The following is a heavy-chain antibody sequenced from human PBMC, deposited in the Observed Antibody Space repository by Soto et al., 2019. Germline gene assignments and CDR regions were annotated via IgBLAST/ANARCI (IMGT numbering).Heavy chain of an antibody. Sequence: ASVKVSCKASGGTFSNYAINWVRQAPGQGLEWMGWVDPNSGATRNAQNFQGRVTMTRDTSTSTVYMELNWLRSDDTAVYYCARDNYGPLDYWGQGTLVTVSS. CDR3: ARDNYGPLDY. J-gene: IGHJ4*02. D-gene: IGHD3-10*01. CDR1: GGTFSNYA. CDR2: VDPNSGAT. V-gene: IGHV1-2*02.